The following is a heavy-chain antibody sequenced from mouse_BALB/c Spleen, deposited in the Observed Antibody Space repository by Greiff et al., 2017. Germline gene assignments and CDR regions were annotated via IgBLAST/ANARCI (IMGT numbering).Heavy chain of an antibody. CDR1: GYTFTSYW. CDR3: ARGGSRGAWFAY. Sequence: VKLLESGAELAKPGASVKMSCKASGYTFTSYWMHWVKQRPGQGLEWIGYINPSTGYTEYNQKFKDKATLTADKSSSTAYMQLSSLTSEDSAVYYCARGGSRGAWFAYWGQGTLVTVSA. D-gene: IGHD1-1*01. CDR2: INPSTGYT. J-gene: IGHJ3*01. V-gene: IGHV1-7*01.